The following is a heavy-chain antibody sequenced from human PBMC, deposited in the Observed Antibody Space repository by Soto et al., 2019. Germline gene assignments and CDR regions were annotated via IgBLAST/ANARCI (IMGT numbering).Heavy chain of an antibody. J-gene: IGHJ4*02. Sequence: PGGSLRLSCAASGFSFRTYTMSWVRQAPGKGLEWLSVISGSGGSPSYADSVQGRFVISRDNARNTLYLHMNSLRAEDTAMYYCAKARCTTTDCYVPDYWGRGTQVTVSS. CDR3: AKARCTTTDCYVPDY. CDR2: ISGSGGSP. V-gene: IGHV3-23*01. D-gene: IGHD1-26*01. CDR1: GFSFRTYT.